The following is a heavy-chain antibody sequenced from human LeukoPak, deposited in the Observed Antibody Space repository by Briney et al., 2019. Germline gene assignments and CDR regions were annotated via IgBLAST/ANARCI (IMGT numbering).Heavy chain of an antibody. V-gene: IGHV3-21*01. D-gene: IGHD6-13*01. J-gene: IGHJ4*02. CDR1: GFTFSSYS. CDR3: ARDSSSWFFDY. CDR2: ISSSSSYI. Sequence: GGSLRLSCAASGFTFSSYSMNWVRQAPGKGLEWVSSISSSSSYIYYAGSVKGRLTISRDNAKNSLYLQMNSLRAEDTAVYYCARDSSSWFFDYWGQGTLVTVSS.